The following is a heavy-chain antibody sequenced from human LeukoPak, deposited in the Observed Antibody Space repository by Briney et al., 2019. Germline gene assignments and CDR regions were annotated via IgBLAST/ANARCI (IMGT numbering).Heavy chain of an antibody. J-gene: IGHJ4*02. CDR1: GFTFSRAW. CDR3: TADLRGDYAPSLAS. Sequence: GGSLRLSCAASGFTFSRAWMNWVRQAPGKELEWVGRFKSKTDGGTTDYAAPVKGRFTISRDDSESTLYLQMNSLKTEDTALYYCTADLRGDYAPSLASWGQGTLVTVSS. CDR2: FKSKTDGGTT. V-gene: IGHV3-15*01. D-gene: IGHD4-17*01.